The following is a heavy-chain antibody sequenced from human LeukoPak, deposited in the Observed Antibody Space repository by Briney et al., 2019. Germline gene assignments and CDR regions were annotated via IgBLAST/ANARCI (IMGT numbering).Heavy chain of an antibody. D-gene: IGHD1-7*01. Sequence: HAGGSLRLSCAASGFTFSNYEFNWVRQAPGKGLEWVSYISSSGRNIYYADSVKGRFTISRDNAKNSLYLQMNSLRAEDTAVYYCARWGNYKVMDVWGQGTTVTVSS. CDR3: ARWGNYKVMDV. J-gene: IGHJ6*02. V-gene: IGHV3-48*03. CDR2: ISSSGRNI. CDR1: GFTFSNYE.